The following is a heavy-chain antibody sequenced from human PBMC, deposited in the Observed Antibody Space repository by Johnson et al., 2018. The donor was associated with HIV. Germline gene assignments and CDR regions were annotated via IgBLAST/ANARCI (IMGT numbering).Heavy chain of an antibody. D-gene: IGHD5-18*01. V-gene: IGHV3-66*04. J-gene: IGHJ3*02. Sequence: VQLVESGGGLVKPGGSLRLSCAASGFTFNDYYMSWIRQAPGKGLEWVSIIYSDGRTYYADSVKGRFTISRDNSKNTLYLQMNSLRAEDTAVYYCTRLPSGYSRDAFDIWGQGTMVTVSS. CDR2: IYSDGRT. CDR3: TRLPSGYSRDAFDI. CDR1: GFTFNDYY.